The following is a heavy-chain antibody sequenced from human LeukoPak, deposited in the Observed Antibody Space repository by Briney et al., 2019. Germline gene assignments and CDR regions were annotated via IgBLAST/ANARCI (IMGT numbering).Heavy chain of an antibody. CDR3: ARDRYVWGSYRYSARGDAFDI. Sequence: PSETLSLTCTVSGGSISSYYWSWIRQPAGKGLEWIGRIYTSGSTNYNPSLKSRVTMSVDTSKNQFSLKLSSVTAADTAVYYCARDRYVWGSYRYSARGDAFDIWGQGTMVTVSS. CDR2: IYTSGST. V-gene: IGHV4-4*07. J-gene: IGHJ3*02. D-gene: IGHD3-16*02. CDR1: GGSISSYY.